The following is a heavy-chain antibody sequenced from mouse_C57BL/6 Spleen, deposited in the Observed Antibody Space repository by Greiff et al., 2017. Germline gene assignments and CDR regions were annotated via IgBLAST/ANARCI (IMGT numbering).Heavy chain of an antibody. CDR1: GYTFTSYW. CDR3: ARGVYDYDADWYFDV. CDR2: IHPNSGST. V-gene: IGHV1-64*01. J-gene: IGHJ1*03. D-gene: IGHD2-4*01. Sequence: QVQLKQPGAELVKPGASVKLSCKASGYTFTSYWMHWVKQRPGQGLEWIGMIHPNSGSTNYNEKFKSKATLTVDKSSSTAYMQLSSLTSEDSAVYYCARGVYDYDADWYFDVWGTGTTVTVSS.